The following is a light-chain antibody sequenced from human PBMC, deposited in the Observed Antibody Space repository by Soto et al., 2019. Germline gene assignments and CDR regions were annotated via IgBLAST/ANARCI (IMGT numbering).Light chain of an antibody. V-gene: IGLV2-8*01. CDR3: SSYAGGNNWV. Sequence: QSVLTQPPSASGSPGQSVTISCTGTSSDVGTHNYVSWYQQNPGKAPKLMLYEVNKRPSGVPDRFSGSKSDNTASLTVSGLQAEDEANYYCSSYAGGNNWVFGGGTKLTVL. CDR1: SSDVGTHNY. CDR2: EVN. J-gene: IGLJ3*02.